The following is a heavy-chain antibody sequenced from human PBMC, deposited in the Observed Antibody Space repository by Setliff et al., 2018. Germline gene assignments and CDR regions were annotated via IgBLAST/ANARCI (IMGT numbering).Heavy chain of an antibody. CDR2: ISAYTGNT. V-gene: IGHV1-18*01. CDR1: GYTFTSSG. J-gene: IGHJ4*01. D-gene: IGHD2-8*01. CDR3: LRLVRYCSRTACQRTSGDEV. Sequence: ASVKVSCKASGYTFTSSGITWVRQAPGQGLEWMGWISAYTGNTNSAQKFQGRLTMTTDKSTNMAYLDLRGLRLDDTAIYFCLRLVRYCSRTACQRTSGDEVWGQGTLVTVSS.